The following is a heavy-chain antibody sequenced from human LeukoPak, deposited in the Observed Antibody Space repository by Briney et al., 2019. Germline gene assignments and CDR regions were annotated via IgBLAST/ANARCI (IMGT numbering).Heavy chain of an antibody. J-gene: IGHJ4*02. CDR2: IYYSGTS. V-gene: IGHV4-39*01. CDR3: ARQEGGAARGNFDY. Sequence: PSETLSLTCTVSGGSMSSSSYYWGWIRQPPGKGLEWIASIYYSGTSYYNPSLKSRVTISVDTSKNQFSLKLTSVTAADTAVYYCARQEGGAARGNFDYWGQGTLVTVSS. D-gene: IGHD6-6*01. CDR1: GGSMSSSSYY.